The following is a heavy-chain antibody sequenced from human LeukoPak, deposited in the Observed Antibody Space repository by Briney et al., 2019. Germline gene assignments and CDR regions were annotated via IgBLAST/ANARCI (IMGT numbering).Heavy chain of an antibody. CDR2: IIPIFGTA. CDR1: GCTFSSYA. CDR3: VRGYGDSIYYFDY. D-gene: IGHD4-17*01. Sequence: SVKVSCKASGCTFSSYAISWVRQAPGQGLEWMGGIIPIFGTANYAQKFQGRVTITADKSTSTAYMELSSLRSEDTAVYYCVRGYGDSIYYFDYWGQGTLVTVSS. V-gene: IGHV1-69*06. J-gene: IGHJ4*02.